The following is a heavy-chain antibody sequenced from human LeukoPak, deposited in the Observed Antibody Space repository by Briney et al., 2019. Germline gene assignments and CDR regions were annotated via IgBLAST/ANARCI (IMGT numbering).Heavy chain of an antibody. D-gene: IGHD6-6*01. V-gene: IGHV4-30-4*07. J-gene: IGHJ4*02. CDR1: GGSISSGGYS. CDR2: IYYSGST. Sequence: KSSETLSLTCAVSGGSISSGGYSWSWIRQPPGTGLEWIGYIYYSGSTYYNPSLKSRVTISVDTSKNQFSLKLSSVTAADTAVYYCARGIAARPVDYWGQGTLVTVSS. CDR3: ARGIAARPVDY.